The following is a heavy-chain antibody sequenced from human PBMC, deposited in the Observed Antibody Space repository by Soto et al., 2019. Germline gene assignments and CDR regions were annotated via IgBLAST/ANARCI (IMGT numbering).Heavy chain of an antibody. V-gene: IGHV3-73*01. J-gene: IGHJ4*02. Sequence: GGSLRLSCAASGFSFSGSDMHWGRQASGKGLEWVGRVRSKANTYATSYAASVKGRFTISRDDSKNTVYLQMNSLKTEDSAVYYCTRQGPTDGYNWGFDSWGQGTRVTVSS. D-gene: IGHD5-12*01. CDR3: TRQGPTDGYNWGFDS. CDR2: VRSKANTYAT. CDR1: GFSFSGSD.